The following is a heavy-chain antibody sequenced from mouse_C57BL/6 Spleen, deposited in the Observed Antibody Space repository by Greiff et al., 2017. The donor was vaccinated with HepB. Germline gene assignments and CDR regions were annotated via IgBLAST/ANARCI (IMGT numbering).Heavy chain of an antibody. CDR1: GFNIKDYY. J-gene: IGHJ4*01. D-gene: IGHD2-14*01. Sequence: VQLQQSGAELVKPGASVKLSCTASGFNIKDYYMHWVKQRTEQGLEWIGRIDPEDGDTKYAPKFQGKATITADTSSNTAYLQLSSLTSEDTAVYYGARSREGYRAMDYWGQGTSVTVSS. CDR2: IDPEDGDT. V-gene: IGHV14-2*01. CDR3: ARSREGYRAMDY.